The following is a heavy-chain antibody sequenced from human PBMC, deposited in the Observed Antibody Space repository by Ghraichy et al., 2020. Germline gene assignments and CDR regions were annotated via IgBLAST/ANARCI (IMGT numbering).Heavy chain of an antibody. CDR1: GGSFSGYY. CDR3: ARGVSSVTHDY. D-gene: IGHD4-17*01. V-gene: IGHV4-34*01. Sequence: GSLRLSCAVYGGSFSGYYWSWIRQPPGKGLEWIGEINHSGSTNYNPSLKSRVTISVDTSKNQFSLKLSSVTAADTAVYYCARGVSSVTHDYWGQGTLVTVSS. J-gene: IGHJ4*02. CDR2: INHSGST.